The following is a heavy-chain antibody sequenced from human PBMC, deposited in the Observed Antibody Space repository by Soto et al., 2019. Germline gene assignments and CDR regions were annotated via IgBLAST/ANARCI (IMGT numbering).Heavy chain of an antibody. CDR3: ASPGRPVMATRYDYPQLSFDA. CDR1: GVSIINFY. CDR2: LYNSCTT. Sequence: SETLSLTCTVSGVSIINFYWSWIRQPHGKGLESLGYLYNSCTTSYNPSLQSRVSISVDTSKNQFSLTMISVTPADTAVYYSASPGRPVMATRYDYPQLSFDAWGQGVLVTVSS. D-gene: IGHD3-16*01. V-gene: IGHV4-59*01. J-gene: IGHJ4*02.